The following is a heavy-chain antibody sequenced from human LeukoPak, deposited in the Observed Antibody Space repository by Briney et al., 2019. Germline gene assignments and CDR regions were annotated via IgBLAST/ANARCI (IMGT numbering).Heavy chain of an antibody. V-gene: IGHV1-69*01. D-gene: IGHD6-13*01. J-gene: IGHJ4*02. Sequence: VASVKVSCKASGGTFSSYAISWVRQAPGQGLEWMGGIIPIFGTANYAQKFQGRATITADESTSTAYMELSSLRSEDTAVYYCARGVPGIAAARVFDYWGQGTLVTVSS. CDR2: IIPIFGTA. CDR1: GGTFSSYA. CDR3: ARGVPGIAAARVFDY.